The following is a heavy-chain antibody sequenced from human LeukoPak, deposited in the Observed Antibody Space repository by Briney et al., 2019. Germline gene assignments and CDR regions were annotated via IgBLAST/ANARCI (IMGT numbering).Heavy chain of an antibody. J-gene: IGHJ4*02. V-gene: IGHV3-23*01. CDR2: ISGGGGYTST. D-gene: IGHD3-16*01. CDR3: ARERDRGRTSPYFDS. Sequence: GGSLRLSCAASGFTFSNYAMTWVRQAPGKGLEWVSAISGGGGYTSTYYADSVKGRFTISRDNSKNTLYLQMNSLRAEDTAVYYCARERDRGRTSPYFDSWGQGTLVPVSS. CDR1: GFTFSNYA.